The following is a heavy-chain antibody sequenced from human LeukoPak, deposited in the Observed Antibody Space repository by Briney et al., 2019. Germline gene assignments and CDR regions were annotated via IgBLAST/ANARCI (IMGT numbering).Heavy chain of an antibody. V-gene: IGHV4-59*01. CDR1: GGSISSYY. D-gene: IGHD4-23*01. J-gene: IGHJ4*02. CDR2: IYYSGST. CDR3: ASYGGNSYEDY. Sequence: SETLSLTCTVSGGSISSYYWSWIRQPPGKGLEWIGYIYYSGSTNYNPSLKSRVTISVDTSKNQFSLKLSSVTVADTAVYYCASYGGNSYEDYWGQGTLVTVSS.